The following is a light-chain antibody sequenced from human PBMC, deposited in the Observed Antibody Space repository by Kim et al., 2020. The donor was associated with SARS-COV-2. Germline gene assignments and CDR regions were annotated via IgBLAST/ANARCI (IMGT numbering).Light chain of an antibody. CDR3: QQYYSTPYT. J-gene: IGKJ2*01. Sequence: DIVMTQSPDSLAVSMGERATINCKSSQSVLHSSNNKNYLAWYQQKPGQPPKLLIYWASTRESGVPDRFSGSGSGTDFTLTISSLQAEDVAVYYCQQYYSTPYTFGQGTKLEI. CDR2: WAS. CDR1: QSVLHSSNNKNY. V-gene: IGKV4-1*01.